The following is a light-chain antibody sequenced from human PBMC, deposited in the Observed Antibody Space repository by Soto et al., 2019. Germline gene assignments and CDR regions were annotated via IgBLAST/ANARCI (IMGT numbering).Light chain of an antibody. J-gene: IGKJ4*01. Sequence: EIVLTQSPAPLSLSPGDRATLSCRASQSASSSLAWYQQTPGQAPRLLIYDASNRATGIPARFSGSGSGTDFTLTITTLEPEDFAVYYCQQRSNWPSTFGGGTKVEIK. CDR3: QQRSNWPST. V-gene: IGKV3-11*01. CDR2: DAS. CDR1: QSASSS.